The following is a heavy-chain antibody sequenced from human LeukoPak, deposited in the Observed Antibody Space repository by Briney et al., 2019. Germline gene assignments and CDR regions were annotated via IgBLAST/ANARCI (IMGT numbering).Heavy chain of an antibody. V-gene: IGHV3-9*01. D-gene: IGHD4-17*01. Sequence: PGGSLRLSCAASGFTFDNYAMNWVRQVPGKGLEWISLISWNSGTIGYADSVKGRFTISRDNANNFLYLQMNSLRAEDTALHYCARGGDGEIDYWGQGTLVTVSS. CDR2: ISWNSGTI. J-gene: IGHJ4*02. CDR3: ARGGDGEIDY. CDR1: GFTFDNYA.